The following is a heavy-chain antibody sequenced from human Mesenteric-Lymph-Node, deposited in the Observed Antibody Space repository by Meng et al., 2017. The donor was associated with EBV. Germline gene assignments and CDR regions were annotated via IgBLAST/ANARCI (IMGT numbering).Heavy chain of an antibody. CDR3: ARRIQD. CDR2: ISYSGTT. CDR1: GDSISRTSSY. J-gene: IGHJ4*02. Sequence: QLLLQESGPGLLKPSXTLSLTCTVSGDSISRTSSYWGWIRQPPGKGLEWIGSISYSGTTYYNSSLKRRVTISLHTSTNQLSLRLASVTAADTALYFCARRIQDWGQGILVTVSS. V-gene: IGHV4-39*01.